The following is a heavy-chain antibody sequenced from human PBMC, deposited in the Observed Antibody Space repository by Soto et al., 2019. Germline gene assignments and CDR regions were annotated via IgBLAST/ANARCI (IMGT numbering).Heavy chain of an antibody. D-gene: IGHD3-22*01. CDR2: ISSDGHHQ. CDR1: GFTFNDYA. Sequence: SLRLSCATSGFTFNDYAMYWVRRAPGQGLEWVAMISSDGHHQFYVDNLRGRFTVSRDNSKNTLFLQMNSLRPEDTAVYYCSRGTYYPQSSGLHADYWGPGTVVTVSS. V-gene: IGHV3-30*03. J-gene: IGHJ4*02. CDR3: SRGTYYPQSSGLHADY.